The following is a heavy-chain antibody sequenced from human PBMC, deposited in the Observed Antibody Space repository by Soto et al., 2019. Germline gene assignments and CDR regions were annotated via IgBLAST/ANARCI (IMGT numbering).Heavy chain of an antibody. J-gene: IGHJ4*02. CDR1: GYTFSMYG. V-gene: IGHV1-18*01. CDR3: ARLNRYGDNPPDL. D-gene: IGHD3-10*01. Sequence: QGQLVQSGNEVKKPGASVKVSCKASGYTFSMYGITWVRQAPGQGLEWMGWSSAYNGKTQYAQKLQGRVAMTTDTSTTTAYMELRSLRSDDTAMYYCARLNRYGDNPPDLWGQGTLVTVSS. CDR2: SSAYNGKT.